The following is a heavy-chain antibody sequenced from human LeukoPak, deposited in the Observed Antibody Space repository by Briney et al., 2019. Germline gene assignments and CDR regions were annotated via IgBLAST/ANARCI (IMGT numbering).Heavy chain of an antibody. V-gene: IGHV1-18*01. CDR1: GYTFTSYG. CDR2: ISAYNGNT. CDR3: ARAPYGSGSYFLDY. Sequence: ASVKASCKASGYTFTSYGISWVRQAPGQGLEWMGWISAYNGNTNYAQKLQGRVTMTTDTSTSTAYMELRSLRSDDTAVYYCARAPYGSGSYFLDYWGQGTLVTVSS. D-gene: IGHD3-10*01. J-gene: IGHJ4*02.